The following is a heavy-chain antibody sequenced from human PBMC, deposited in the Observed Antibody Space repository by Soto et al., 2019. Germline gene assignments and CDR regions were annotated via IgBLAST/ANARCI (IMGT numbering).Heavy chain of an antibody. D-gene: IGHD3-3*01. V-gene: IGHV4-34*01. CDR3: ARGSYDFWSGYYNPYYYYYMDV. J-gene: IGHJ6*03. CDR2: INHSGST. CDR1: GGSFSGYY. Sequence: QVQLQQWGAGLLKPSETLSLTCAVYGGSFSGYYWSWIRQPPGKGLEWIGEINHSGSTNYNPSLKSRVPISVDTSKNQFSLKLSSVTAADTAVYYCARGSYDFWSGYYNPYYYYYMDVWGKGTTVTVSS.